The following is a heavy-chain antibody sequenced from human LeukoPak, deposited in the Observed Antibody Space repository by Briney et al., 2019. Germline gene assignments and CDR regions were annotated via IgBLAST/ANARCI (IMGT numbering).Heavy chain of an antibody. CDR2: INQDGSEK. J-gene: IGHJ4*02. V-gene: IGHV3-7*01. D-gene: IGHD2-2*01. CDR1: GFTFSYYW. CDR3: ARPGYCSGTSCYYFDS. Sequence: QPGGSLRLSCAASGFTFSYYWMSWVRQAPGKGLEWVANINQDGSEKYYVDSVKGRFTISRDNAKNSLYLQMNSLRAEDTAVYYCARPGYCSGTSCYYFDSWGQGTLVTVSS.